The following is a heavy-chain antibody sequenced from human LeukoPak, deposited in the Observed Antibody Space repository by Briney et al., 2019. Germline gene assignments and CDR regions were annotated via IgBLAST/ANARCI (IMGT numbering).Heavy chain of an antibody. D-gene: IGHD6-19*01. CDR1: GGTFSSYA. J-gene: IGHJ4*02. CDR2: IIPIFGTA. Sequence: GASVKVSCKASGGTFSSYAISWVRQAPGQGLEWMGGIIPIFGTANYAQKFQGRVTITADESTSTAYMELSSLRSEDTAVYYCARAEKAVAGTAVDYWGQGTLVTVSS. V-gene: IGHV1-69*13. CDR3: ARAEKAVAGTAVDY.